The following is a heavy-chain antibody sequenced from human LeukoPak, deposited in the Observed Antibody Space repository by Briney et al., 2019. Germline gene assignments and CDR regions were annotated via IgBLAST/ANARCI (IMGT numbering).Heavy chain of an antibody. V-gene: IGHV3-72*01. CDR1: GITLSEQY. J-gene: IGHJ3*01. CDR2: MRKKENNDMT. D-gene: IGHD2-21*02. Sequence: PGGSLRLSCTGSGITLSEQYMDWVRQVPGKGLEWIGRMRKKENNDMTEFAASVKGRFSISRDDIKNSVYLHLTSLQSEDTALYCCAREGYCAGDCYPNALDVWGHGTLVTVSS. CDR3: AREGYCAGDCYPNALDV.